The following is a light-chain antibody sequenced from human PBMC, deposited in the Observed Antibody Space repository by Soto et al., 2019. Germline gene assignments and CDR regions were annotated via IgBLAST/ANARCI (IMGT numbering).Light chain of an antibody. J-gene: IGKJ1*01. CDR3: QQYGSSGT. Sequence: EIVLTQSPGTPSLSPGERSTLSCMASQSVSNNYLAWYTLKPGQAPRRRIYGAYNRATGIPDRFSVSGSGTDFTLTISRLEPEDFAVYYCQQYGSSGTFGKGTKV. V-gene: IGKV3-20*01. CDR1: QSVSNNY. CDR2: GAY.